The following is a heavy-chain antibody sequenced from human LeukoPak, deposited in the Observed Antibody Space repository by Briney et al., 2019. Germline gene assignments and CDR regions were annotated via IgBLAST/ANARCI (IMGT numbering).Heavy chain of an antibody. Sequence: GSLRLSRAASGFTFSSNWMHWVRQAPGKGLVWVSRINEDGSTTNYADSVKGRFTVSRDNAKNTLYLQVNNLRAEDTAVYYCARGPNSNWSGLDFWGQGTLLTVSS. V-gene: IGHV3-74*01. CDR3: ARGPNSNWSGLDF. J-gene: IGHJ4*02. D-gene: IGHD6-6*01. CDR2: INEDGSTT. CDR1: GFTFSSNW.